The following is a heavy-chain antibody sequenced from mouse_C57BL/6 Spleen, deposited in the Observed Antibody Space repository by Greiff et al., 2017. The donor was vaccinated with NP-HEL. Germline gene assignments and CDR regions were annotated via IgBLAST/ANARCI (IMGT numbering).Heavy chain of an antibody. D-gene: IGHD2-3*01. V-gene: IGHV6-6*01. CDR3: TRGGYDGYYFDY. Sequence: EVKLMESGGGLVQPGGSMKLSCAASGFTFSDAWMDWVRQSPEKGLEWVAEIRNKANNHATYYAESVKGRFTISRDDSKRSVYLQMNSLRAEDTGIYYCTRGGYDGYYFDYWGQGTTLTVSS. J-gene: IGHJ2*01. CDR2: IRNKANNHAT. CDR1: GFTFSDAW.